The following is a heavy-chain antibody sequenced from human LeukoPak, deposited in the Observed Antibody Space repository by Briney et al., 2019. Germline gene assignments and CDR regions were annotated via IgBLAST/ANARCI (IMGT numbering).Heavy chain of an antibody. CDR1: GFTFSNAW. V-gene: IGHV3-72*01. D-gene: IGHD1-26*01. J-gene: IGHJ4*02. CDR2: TRNKANSYTT. CDR3: AREGLSLSIVGAPLDY. Sequence: GGSLRLSCAASGFTFSNAWMSWVRQAPGKGLEWVGRTRNKANSYTTEYAASVKGRFTISRDDSKNSLYLQMNSLKTEDTAVYYCAREGLSLSIVGAPLDYWGQGTLVTVSS.